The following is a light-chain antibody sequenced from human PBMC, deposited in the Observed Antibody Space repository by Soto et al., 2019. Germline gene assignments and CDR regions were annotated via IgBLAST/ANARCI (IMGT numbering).Light chain of an antibody. Sequence: DIQMTQSPSSLSASVGDRVTITCRASQTISSYLNWYQQKPGKAPKLLIFAASSLQSGVPSRFSGSGSGTEFTLTISSLQPEDFATYYCQQVNNYPLTFGGGTKVDIK. CDR2: AAS. V-gene: IGKV1-39*01. J-gene: IGKJ4*01. CDR1: QTISSY. CDR3: QQVNNYPLT.